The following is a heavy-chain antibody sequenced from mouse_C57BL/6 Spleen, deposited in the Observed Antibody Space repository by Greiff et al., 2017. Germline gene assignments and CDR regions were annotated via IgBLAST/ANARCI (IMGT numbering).Heavy chain of an antibody. CDR2: INPSSGYT. V-gene: IGHV1-7*01. J-gene: IGHJ2*01. CDR1: GYTFTSYW. Sequence: QVQLQQSGAELAKPGASVKLSCKASGYTFTSYWMHWVKQRPGQGLEWIGYINPSSGYTKYNQKFKDKATLTADKSSCTAYMQPSGLTCVDSPVSYSTSSSYYYGSSSYVDYWSQGTTPTVSS. D-gene: IGHD1-1*01. CDR3: TSSSYYYGSSSYVDY.